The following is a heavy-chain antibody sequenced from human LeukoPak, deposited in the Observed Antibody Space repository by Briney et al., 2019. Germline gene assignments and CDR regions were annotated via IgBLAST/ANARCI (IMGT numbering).Heavy chain of an antibody. J-gene: IGHJ4*02. CDR1: GGSISSGGYS. CDR3: ARASQGIDY. Sequence: PSQTLSLTCAVSGGSISSGGYSWSWIRQPPGKGLEWIGYIYHSGSTYYNPSLKSRVTISVDRSKNQFSLKLSSVTAADTAVYYCARASQGIDYWGQGTLVTVSS. V-gene: IGHV4-30-2*01. CDR2: IYHSGST. D-gene: IGHD2/OR15-2a*01.